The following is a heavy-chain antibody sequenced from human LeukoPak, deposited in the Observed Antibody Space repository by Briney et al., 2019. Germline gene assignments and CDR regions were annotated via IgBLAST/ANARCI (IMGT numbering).Heavy chain of an antibody. CDR2: INPSGGST. Sequence: ASVKVSCKASGYTFTSYYMHWVRQAPGQGLEWMGIINPSGGSTSYAQKFQGRVTMTRDTSTSTVYMELSSLRSEDTAVYYCAGGRPYGSGSYYISPYFDYWGQGTLVTVSS. CDR1: GYTFTSYY. D-gene: IGHD3-10*01. V-gene: IGHV1-46*01. CDR3: AGGRPYGSGSYYISPYFDY. J-gene: IGHJ4*02.